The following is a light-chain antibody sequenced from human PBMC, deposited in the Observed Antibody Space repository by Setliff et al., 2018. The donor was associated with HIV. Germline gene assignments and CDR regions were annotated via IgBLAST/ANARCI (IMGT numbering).Light chain of an antibody. CDR2: EVS. Sequence: QSVLTQPASVSGSPGQSITISCTGTSSDVGSYNYVSWYQQQPGKAPKLMIYEVSNRPSGVSNRFSGSKSGNTASLTISGLQAEDEADYYCSSYTSSSLYVFGTGTKVTVL. J-gene: IGLJ1*01. CDR1: SSDVGSYNY. CDR3: SSYTSSSLYV. V-gene: IGLV2-14*01.